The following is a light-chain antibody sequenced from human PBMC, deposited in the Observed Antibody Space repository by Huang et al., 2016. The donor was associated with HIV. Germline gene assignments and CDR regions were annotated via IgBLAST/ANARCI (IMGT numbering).Light chain of an antibody. CDR3: QKYNSAPWT. Sequence: DIQMTQSPSSLSASVGDRVTITCRASQGISNYLAWYKQTPGKVPKLLIYAASTLQSGVPSRFSGSGSGTDFTLTISSQQPEDVATYYCQKYNSAPWTFGQGTKVEIK. CDR2: AAS. V-gene: IGKV1-27*01. J-gene: IGKJ1*01. CDR1: QGISNY.